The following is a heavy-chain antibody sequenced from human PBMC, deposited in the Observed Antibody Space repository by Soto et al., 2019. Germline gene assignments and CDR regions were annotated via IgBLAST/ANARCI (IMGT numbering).Heavy chain of an antibody. Sequence: GGSLRLSCAATGFPFSKYGRHWVRQAPGKGLEWVAIIWYDGSKKYYGDSVKGRFTISRDNSKDTLFLQMNSLRADDTAMYYCARLGGSGGDSIEHWGQGTLVTVS. V-gene: IGHV3-33*01. J-gene: IGHJ4*02. CDR2: IWYDGSKK. CDR3: ARLGGSGGDSIEH. CDR1: GFPFSKYG. D-gene: IGHD3-10*01.